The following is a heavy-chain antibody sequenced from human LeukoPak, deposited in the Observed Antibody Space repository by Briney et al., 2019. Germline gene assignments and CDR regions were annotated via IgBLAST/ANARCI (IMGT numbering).Heavy chain of an antibody. CDR2: INPNSGGT. J-gene: IGHJ3*02. V-gene: IGHV1-2*06. D-gene: IGHD4-17*01. Sequence: GASVTVSCKTSGYTFTGYYMHWVRQAPGQGLEWMGRINPNSGGTNYVQKFQGRVTMTRDTSISTAYMEMSRLRSDDTAVYYCARGYGDFNAFDIWGQGTMVTVSS. CDR1: GYTFTGYY. CDR3: ARGYGDFNAFDI.